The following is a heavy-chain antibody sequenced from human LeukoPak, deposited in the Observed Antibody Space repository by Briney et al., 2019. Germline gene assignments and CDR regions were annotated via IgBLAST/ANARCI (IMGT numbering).Heavy chain of an antibody. CDR2: INWNGAWT. Sequence: GGSLRLSCAASGFKFDDYGMSWVRQAPGKGLEWVCDINWNGAWTGYADSVKGRFTISRDNAKNSLYLQMNSLRAEDTALYYCAGYYYDSSRGFDPWGQGTLVTVSA. J-gene: IGHJ5*02. V-gene: IGHV3-20*04. D-gene: IGHD3-22*01. CDR1: GFKFDDYG. CDR3: AGYYYDSSRGFDP.